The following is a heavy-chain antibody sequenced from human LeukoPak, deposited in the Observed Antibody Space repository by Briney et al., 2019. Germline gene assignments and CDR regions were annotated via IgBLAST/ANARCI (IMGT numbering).Heavy chain of an antibody. CDR2: IWYDGSNK. Sequence: GGSLRLSCAASGFTFSSYGMHWVRQAPGKGLEWVAVIWYDGSNKYYADSVKGRFTISRDNSKNTLYLQMNSLRAEDTAVYYCARDGPLGAIDYWGQGTLVTVSS. CDR1: GFTFSSYG. V-gene: IGHV3-33*01. CDR3: ARDGPLGAIDY. J-gene: IGHJ4*02. D-gene: IGHD1-26*01.